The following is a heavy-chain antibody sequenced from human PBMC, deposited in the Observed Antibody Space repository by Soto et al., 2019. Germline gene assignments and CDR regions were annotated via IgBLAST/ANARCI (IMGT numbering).Heavy chain of an antibody. J-gene: IGHJ6*02. V-gene: IGHV1-3*01. D-gene: IGHD5-12*01. CDR2: INAGNGNT. Sequence: QVQLVQSGAEVKKPGASVKVSCKASGYTFTSYAMHWVRQAPGQRLEWMGWINAGNGNTKYSQKFQGRVTITRDTSASTAYMELSSLRSEDTAVYYCASRGARRGYPNRDYYYYGMDVWGQGTTVTVSS. CDR3: ASRGARRGYPNRDYYYYGMDV. CDR1: GYTFTSYA.